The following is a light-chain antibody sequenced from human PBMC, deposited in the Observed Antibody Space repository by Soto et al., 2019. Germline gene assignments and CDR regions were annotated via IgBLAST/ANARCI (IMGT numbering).Light chain of an antibody. CDR2: DVN. Sequence: QSALTQPASVSGSPGQSITISCTGTSSDVGRYNYVSWYQQHPGKAPKLMIYDVNTRPSGVSHRFSGSKSGNTASLTISGLQAEDEADYYCSSFTASTTQVFGPGTKVTVL. J-gene: IGLJ1*01. CDR3: SSFTASTTQV. V-gene: IGLV2-14*03. CDR1: SSDVGRYNY.